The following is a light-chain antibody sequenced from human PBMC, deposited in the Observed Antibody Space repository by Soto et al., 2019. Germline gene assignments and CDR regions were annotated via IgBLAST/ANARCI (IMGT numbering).Light chain of an antibody. Sequence: QPVLTQPPSASGTPGQRVTISCSGSSSNIGSNTVNWYQQLPGTAPKLLIYSNNQRPSGVPDRFSGSKSGTSASLAISGLQSEDEADYYCEAWDDSLNGYVSGTGTKVTVL. CDR2: SNN. J-gene: IGLJ1*01. CDR1: SSNIGSNT. CDR3: EAWDDSLNGYV. V-gene: IGLV1-44*01.